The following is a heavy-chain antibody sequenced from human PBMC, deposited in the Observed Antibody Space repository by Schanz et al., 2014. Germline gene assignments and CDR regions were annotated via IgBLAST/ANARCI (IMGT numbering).Heavy chain of an antibody. CDR3: VKDPDKYNWNDVEGMDV. CDR1: GFTFSSYG. J-gene: IGHJ6*01. V-gene: IGHV3-30*18. Sequence: QVQLVDSGGGLVKPGGSLRLSCAASGFTFSSYGMHWVRQSPGKGLEWVALISYDGSNKYYADSVKGRFTISRDNSKNTLYLQMKSLRVEDTAVYYCVKDPDKYNWNDVEGMDVWGPGTTVTVSS. D-gene: IGHD1-1*01. CDR2: ISYDGSNK.